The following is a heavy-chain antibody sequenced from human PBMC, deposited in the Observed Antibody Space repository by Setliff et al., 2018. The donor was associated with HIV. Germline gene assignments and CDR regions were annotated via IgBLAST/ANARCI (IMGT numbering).Heavy chain of an antibody. CDR3: ARLSIPAYYYMDV. J-gene: IGHJ6*03. CDR1: GYAFTSQF. V-gene: IGHV1-46*01. Sequence: GASVKVSCKASGYAFTSQFMHWVRQAPGQGLEWMGIISPSGDRTTYAQRFRGRVTMTTVTSTSTAYMELRSLRSDDTAVYYCARLSIPAYYYMDVWGKGTTVTVSS. D-gene: IGHD2-21*01. CDR2: ISPSGDRT.